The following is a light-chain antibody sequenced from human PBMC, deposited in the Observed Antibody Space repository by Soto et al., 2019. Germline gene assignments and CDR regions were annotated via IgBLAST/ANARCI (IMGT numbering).Light chain of an antibody. V-gene: IGKV3D-20*02. CDR2: GAS. J-gene: IGKJ4*01. Sequence: IVLTQSPGTLSLSPGDRATLSCRASQSVSNNYLAWYQQKTGEAPRILIYGASNRDTGIPDRFSGRGSGTDFTLTLSRLEPEDFAVYYCQQRSNWPLTFGGGTKVDIK. CDR1: QSVSNNY. CDR3: QQRSNWPLT.